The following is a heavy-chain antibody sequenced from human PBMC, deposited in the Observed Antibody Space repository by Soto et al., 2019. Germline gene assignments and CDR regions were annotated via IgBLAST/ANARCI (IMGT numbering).Heavy chain of an antibody. J-gene: IGHJ4*02. CDR1: GGSFSGYY. V-gene: IGHV4-34*01. CDR2: INHSGST. Sequence: PSETLSLTCAVYGGSFSGYYWSWIRQPPGKGLEWIGEINHSGSTNYNPSLKSRVTISVDTSKNQFSLKLSSVTAADTAVFYCARGLTFEDTAMVSFDYWGQGTLVTVSS. CDR3: ARGLTFEDTAMVSFDY. D-gene: IGHD5-18*01.